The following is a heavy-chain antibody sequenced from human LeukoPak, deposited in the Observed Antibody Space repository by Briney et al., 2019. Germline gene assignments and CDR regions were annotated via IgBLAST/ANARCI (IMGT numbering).Heavy chain of an antibody. CDR2: ISSTGSNI. J-gene: IGHJ4*02. V-gene: IGHV3-48*03. Sequence: GGSLRLSCAASGFTFSSYEMNWGRQAPGEGLGWVSYISSTGSNIYYADSVKGRFTISRDNAKNSLHLQMNSLRVEDTAVYYCARYHYGDLDYLDYWGQGTLVTVSS. D-gene: IGHD4-17*01. CDR1: GFTFSSYE. CDR3: ARYHYGDLDYLDY.